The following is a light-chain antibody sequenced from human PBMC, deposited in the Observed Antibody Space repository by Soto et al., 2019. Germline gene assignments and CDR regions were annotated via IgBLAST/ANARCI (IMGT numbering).Light chain of an antibody. V-gene: IGKV3-20*01. J-gene: IGKJ2*01. CDR3: QQYGSSPYT. CDR1: QSVSSSY. Sequence: EIVLTQSPGTLYLSPGERATLSCRASQSVSSSYLAWYQQKPGQAPRLLIYGASSRATGIPDRFSGSGSGTDLTLTISRLEPEDFAVYYCQQYGSSPYTFGQGTTLQIK. CDR2: GAS.